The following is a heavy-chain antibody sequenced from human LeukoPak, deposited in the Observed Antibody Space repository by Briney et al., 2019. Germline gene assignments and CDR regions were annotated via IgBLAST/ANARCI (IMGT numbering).Heavy chain of an antibody. J-gene: IGHJ4*02. CDR1: GFTFNNYA. CDR3: AKARDGFGVDVIDY. D-gene: IGHD3-3*01. CDR2: IRSSGVTT. Sequence: GGSLRLSCAASGFTFNNYAMTWVRQAPGKGLEWVSAIRSSGVTTYYSDSAEGRFTISRDNSKNTLYLQMNSLRAEDTALYYCAKARDGFGVDVIDYWGQGTLVTVSS. V-gene: IGHV3-23*01.